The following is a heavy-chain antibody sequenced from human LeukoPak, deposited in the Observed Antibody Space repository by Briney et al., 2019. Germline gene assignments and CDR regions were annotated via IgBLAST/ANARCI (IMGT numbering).Heavy chain of an antibody. D-gene: IGHD3-22*01. CDR1: GGSFSGYY. J-gene: IGHJ4*02. Sequence: SETLSLTCAVYGGSFSGYYWSWIRQPPGKGLEWIGEINHSGSTNYNPSLKSRATISVDTSKNQFSLKLSSVTAADTAVYYCAREGGGSGYYDYWGQGTLVTVSS. CDR3: AREGGGSGYYDY. V-gene: IGHV4-34*01. CDR2: INHSGST.